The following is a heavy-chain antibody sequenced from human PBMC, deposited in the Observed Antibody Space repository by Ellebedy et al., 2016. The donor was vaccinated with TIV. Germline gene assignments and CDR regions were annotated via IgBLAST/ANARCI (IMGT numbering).Heavy chain of an antibody. J-gene: IGHJ4*02. D-gene: IGHD3-16*01. CDR2: INPSGGST. V-gene: IGHV1-46*01. Sequence: AASVKVSCKASGYTFTSYYMHWVRQAPGQGLEWMGIINPSGGSTSYAQKFQGRVTMTRDTSPSTAYMELSSLRSEDTAVYYCASAGRGGEGDYWGQGTLVTVSS. CDR1: GYTFTSYY. CDR3: ASAGRGGEGDY.